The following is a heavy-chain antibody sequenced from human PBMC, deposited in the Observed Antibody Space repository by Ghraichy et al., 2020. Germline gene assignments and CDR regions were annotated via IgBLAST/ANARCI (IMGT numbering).Heavy chain of an antibody. CDR2: IKKDGGEK. J-gene: IGHJ4*02. CDR3: ARDLGGGWYFDY. CDR1: GFIFSGYW. D-gene: IGHD6-19*01. Sequence: LSLPCAASGFIFSGYWMSWVRQAPGKGPEWVANIKKDGGEKYYVDSVKGRFTISRDNAKNSLYLQMNSLRAEDTAVYYCARDLGGGWYFDYWGQGALVTVSS. V-gene: IGHV3-7*01.